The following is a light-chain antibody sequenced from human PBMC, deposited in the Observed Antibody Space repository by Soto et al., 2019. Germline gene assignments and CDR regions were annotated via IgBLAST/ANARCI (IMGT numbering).Light chain of an antibody. J-gene: IGLJ3*02. CDR3: SSYTSRRTWV. CDR2: EVN. Sequence: QSVLTQPASVSGSPGQSITISCTGTSSDIGGYNYVSWYQQFPGKAPKLMISEVNNRPSGISSRFSGSRSGNTASLTISGVQAEDEAAYYCSSYTSRRTWVFGGGTKLTVL. V-gene: IGLV2-14*01. CDR1: SSDIGGYNY.